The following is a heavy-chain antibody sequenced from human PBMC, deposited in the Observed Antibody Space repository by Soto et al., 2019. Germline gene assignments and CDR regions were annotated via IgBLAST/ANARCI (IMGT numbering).Heavy chain of an antibody. CDR3: AKAIVVVPAAAAYYYYYGMDV. Sequence: EVQLLESGGGLVQPGGSLRLSCAASGFTFSSYAMSWVRQAPGKGLEWVSAISGSGGSTYYADSVKGRFTISRDNSKNTLYLQMNSLRAEDTAVYYCAKAIVVVPAAAAYYYYYGMDVWGQGTTVTVSS. CDR1: GFTFSSYA. V-gene: IGHV3-23*01. J-gene: IGHJ6*02. CDR2: ISGSGGST. D-gene: IGHD2-2*01.